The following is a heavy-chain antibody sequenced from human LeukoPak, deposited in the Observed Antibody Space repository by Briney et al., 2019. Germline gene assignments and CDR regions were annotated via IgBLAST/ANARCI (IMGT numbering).Heavy chain of an antibody. Sequence: SVKVSCKASGGTFSSYAISWVRQAPGQGLEWMGRIIPIFGTANYAQKFQGRVTITTDESTSTAYMELSSLRSGDTAVYYCARARNCGGDCYAFDYWGRGTLVTVSS. V-gene: IGHV1-69*05. D-gene: IGHD2-21*02. CDR3: ARARNCGGDCYAFDY. CDR1: GGTFSSYA. CDR2: IIPIFGTA. J-gene: IGHJ4*02.